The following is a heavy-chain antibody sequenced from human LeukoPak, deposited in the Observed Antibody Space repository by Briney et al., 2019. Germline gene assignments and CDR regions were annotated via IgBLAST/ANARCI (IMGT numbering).Heavy chain of an antibody. Sequence: GASVKVSCKGSGGTFSNYGISWVRQAAGQGLEWMGGIIPMFGTANYAQKFQGRVTITADKSTTTTYMELSRLRSDDTAVYYCARSGGSYWRNWFDPWGQGTLVTVSS. V-gene: IGHV1-69*06. CDR2: IIPMFGTA. CDR3: ARSGGSYWRNWFDP. J-gene: IGHJ5*02. D-gene: IGHD1-26*01. CDR1: GGTFSNYG.